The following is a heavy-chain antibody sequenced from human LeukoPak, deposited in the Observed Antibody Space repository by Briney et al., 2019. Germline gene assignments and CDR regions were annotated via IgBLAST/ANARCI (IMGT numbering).Heavy chain of an antibody. CDR1: GGSFSGYY. Sequence: SETLSLTCAVYGGSFSGYYWSWIRQPPGKGLEWIGEINHSGSTNYNPSLKSRVTISVDTSKNQFSLKLSSVTAVDTAVYYCARGLHYYGMDVWGQGTTVTVSS. CDR2: INHSGST. V-gene: IGHV4-34*01. J-gene: IGHJ6*02. CDR3: ARGLHYYGMDV.